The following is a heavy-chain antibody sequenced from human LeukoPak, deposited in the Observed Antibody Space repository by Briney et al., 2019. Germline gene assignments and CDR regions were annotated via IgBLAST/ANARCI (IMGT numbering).Heavy chain of an antibody. CDR1: GGSFSGYY. CDR2: INHSGST. V-gene: IGHV4-34*01. J-gene: IGHJ4*02. Sequence: SETLSLTCAVYGGSFSGYYWSWIRQPPGKGLEWIGEINHSGSTNYNPSLKSRVTISVDTSKNQFSLKLSSVTAADTAVYYCARSYDSSGYYPLNYWGQGTLVTVSS. CDR3: ARSYDSSGYYPLNY. D-gene: IGHD3-22*01.